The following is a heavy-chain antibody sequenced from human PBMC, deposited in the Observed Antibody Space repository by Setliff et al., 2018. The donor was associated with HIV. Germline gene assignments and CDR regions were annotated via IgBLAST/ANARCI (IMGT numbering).Heavy chain of an antibody. CDR3: ARGTGAQYGYYFDY. Sequence: SGPTLVNPTQTLTLTCTFSGFSLSTTAMRVTWIRQSPGKGLEWIEYIHYSGSTDYNPSLKSRSSISINKSKKQFFLRLNSVTAADTAVYYCARGTGAQYGYYFDYWGQGTLVTVSS. CDR1: GFSLSTTAMR. CDR2: IHYSGST. V-gene: IGHV4-31*03. J-gene: IGHJ4*02. D-gene: IGHD4-17*01.